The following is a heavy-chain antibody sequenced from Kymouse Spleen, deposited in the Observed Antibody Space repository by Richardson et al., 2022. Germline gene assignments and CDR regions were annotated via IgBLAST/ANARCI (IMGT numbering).Heavy chain of an antibody. CDR1: GGSFSGYY. CDR2: INHSGST. Sequence: QVQLQQWGAGLLKPSETLSLTCAVYGGSFSGYYWSWIRQPPGKGLEWIGEINHSGSTNYNPSLKSRVTISVDTSKNQFSLKLSSVTAADTAVYYCARGRGYSGYDGGVDYYYGMDVWGQGTTVTVSS. V-gene: IGHV4-34*01. J-gene: IGHJ6*02. CDR3: ARGRGYSGYDGGVDYYYGMDV. D-gene: IGHD5-12*01.